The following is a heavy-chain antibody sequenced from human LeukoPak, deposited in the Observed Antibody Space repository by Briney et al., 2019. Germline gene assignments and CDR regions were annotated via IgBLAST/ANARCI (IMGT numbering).Heavy chain of an antibody. CDR2: IIPIFGTA. CDR3: ARDREEGCSSTSCYRFDP. Sequence: GASVKVSCKTSGGTFSSYAISWVRQAPGQGLEWMGGIIPIFGTANYAQKFQGRVTITTDESTSTAYMELSSLRSEDTAVYYCARDREEGCSSTSCYRFDPWGQGTLVTVSS. D-gene: IGHD2-2*01. CDR1: GGTFSSYA. V-gene: IGHV1-69*05. J-gene: IGHJ5*02.